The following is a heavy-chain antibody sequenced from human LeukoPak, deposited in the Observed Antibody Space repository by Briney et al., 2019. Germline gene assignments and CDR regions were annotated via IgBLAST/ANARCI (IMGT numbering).Heavy chain of an antibody. V-gene: IGHV3-74*01. CDR1: GSTLSSYW. CDR2: INTDGRIT. D-gene: IGHD3-10*01. CDR3: ARDISLARGGRSDY. Sequence: GGSLRLSCAASGSTLSSYWMYWVRQAPGKGLVWVSRINTDGRITNYADSVKGRFTISGDNAKNTLYLQMNSLRAEDTAVYSCARDISLARGGRSDYWGHGTLVTVSS. J-gene: IGHJ4*01.